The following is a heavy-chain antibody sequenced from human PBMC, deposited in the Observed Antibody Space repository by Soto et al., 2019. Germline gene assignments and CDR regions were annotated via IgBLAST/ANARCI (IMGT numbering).Heavy chain of an antibody. CDR3: AGEGNSSRGLGY. V-gene: IGHV6-1*01. D-gene: IGHD2-2*01. J-gene: IGHJ4*02. Sequence: PSQTLSLTCAISVDSVSSNIATWNLISQSPSRGLEWLGRTYYRSKWYYEYAQSVKSRITINPDTSKKQFSLQLTSVTPEDTAVYYCAGEGNSSRGLGYWGPGTPFTVSS. CDR2: TYYRSKWYY. CDR1: VDSVSSNIAT.